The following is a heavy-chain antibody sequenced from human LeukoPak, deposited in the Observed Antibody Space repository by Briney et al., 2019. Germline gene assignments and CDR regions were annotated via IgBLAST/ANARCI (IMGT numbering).Heavy chain of an antibody. V-gene: IGHV3-7*01. D-gene: IGHD2-15*01. J-gene: IGHJ4*02. CDR3: ARDFIGGGYDY. Sequence: GGSLRLSCVASGFAFSSYWMTWVRQAPGKGLEWVANIKQDGSEKYYVDSVKGRFTISRDNAKNSLYLQMNSLRAEDTAVYYCARDFIGGGYDYWGQGTLVTVSS. CDR1: GFAFSSYW. CDR2: IKQDGSEK.